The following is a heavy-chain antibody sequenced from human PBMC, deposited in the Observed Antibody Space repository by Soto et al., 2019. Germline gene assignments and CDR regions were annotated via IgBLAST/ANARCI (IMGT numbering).Heavy chain of an antibody. CDR1: GGSISSGGYY. CDR2: LYDSGSI. D-gene: IGHD3-10*01. Sequence: QVQLQESGPGLVKPSQTLSLTCTVSGGSISSGGYYWSWIRQHPGKGLVWIGYLYDSGSIYYNPSHKSRVTIAVDTSKNQFSLKVSSVTAADRAVYYCAHGSGISLHQNWGQGTLVTVSS. V-gene: IGHV4-31*03. J-gene: IGHJ4*02. CDR3: AHGSGISLHQN.